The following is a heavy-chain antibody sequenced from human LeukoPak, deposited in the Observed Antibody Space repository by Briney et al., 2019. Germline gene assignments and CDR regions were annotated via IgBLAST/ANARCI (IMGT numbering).Heavy chain of an antibody. CDR1: GGSFSGYY. J-gene: IGHJ4*02. V-gene: IGHV4-34*01. D-gene: IGHD3-3*01. Sequence: SETLSLTCAVYGGSFSGYYWSWIRQPPGKGLEWIGEINHSGSTNYNPSLKSRVTISVDTSKNQFSLKLSSVTAADTAVYYCARGRNVLRFLASGARTNSYFDYWGQGTLVTVSS. CDR2: INHSGST. CDR3: ARGRNVLRFLASGARTNSYFDY.